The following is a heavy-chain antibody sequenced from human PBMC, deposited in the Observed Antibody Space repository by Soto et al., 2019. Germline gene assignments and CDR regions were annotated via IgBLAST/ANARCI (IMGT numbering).Heavy chain of an antibody. Sequence: EVQLVQSGAEVKKPGESLRIYCKGSGYSFTSYWISWVRQMPWKGLEWMGRIDPSDSYTNYSPSFQGHVTISADKSISTAYLQWSSQKASDTAMYYFARLQAAAGDNDLTFDYWGQGTLVTVSS. CDR3: ARLQAAAGDNDLTFDY. D-gene: IGHD6-13*01. V-gene: IGHV5-10-1*01. CDR1: GYSFTSYW. CDR2: IDPSDSYT. J-gene: IGHJ4*02.